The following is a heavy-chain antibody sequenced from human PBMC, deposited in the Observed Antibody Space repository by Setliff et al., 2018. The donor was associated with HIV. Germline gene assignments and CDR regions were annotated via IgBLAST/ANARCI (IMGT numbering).Heavy chain of an antibody. D-gene: IGHD3-10*01. V-gene: IGHV7-4-1*02. CDR1: GGSFNAYA. CDR3: ARDYNYASGTYNWFDP. Sequence: ASVKVSCKSSGGSFNAYAINWVRQAPGQGLEWMGGINTNTGNPTYAPGFTGRFVFSLDTSATTAHLQINGLKTDDTAVYYCARDYNYASGTYNWFDPWGQGTLVTVSS. J-gene: IGHJ5*02. CDR2: INTNTGNP.